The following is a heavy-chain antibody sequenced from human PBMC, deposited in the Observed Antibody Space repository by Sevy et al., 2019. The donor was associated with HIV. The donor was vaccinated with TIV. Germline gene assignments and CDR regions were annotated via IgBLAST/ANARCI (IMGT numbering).Heavy chain of an antibody. CDR2: ISRSGGSI. V-gene: IGHV3-23*01. CDR3: ATVDLVVPVADYGLDV. Sequence: GGSLRLSCAASGFTFSNYAMSWVRQAPGKGLEWVSSISRSGGSIHYADSVKGRFTISRDNSKNTLYLQMKSLRAEETAVYYCATVDLVVPVADYGLDVWGQGTTVTVSS. J-gene: IGHJ6*02. D-gene: IGHD2-2*01. CDR1: GFTFSNYA.